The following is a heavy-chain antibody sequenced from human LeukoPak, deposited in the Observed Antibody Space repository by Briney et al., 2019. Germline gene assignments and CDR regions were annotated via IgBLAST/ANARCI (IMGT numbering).Heavy chain of an antibody. CDR2: INHSGST. J-gene: IGHJ4*02. Sequence: SETLSLTCAVYGGSFSGYYWSWIRQPPGKGLEWIGEINHSGSTNYNPSLKSRVTISVDTSKNQFSLKLSSVTAADTAVYYCASLEVGHHYDSSGYVEGRFDYWGQGTLVTVSS. V-gene: IGHV4-34*01. CDR3: ASLEVGHHYDSSGYVEGRFDY. CDR1: GGSFSGYY. D-gene: IGHD3-22*01.